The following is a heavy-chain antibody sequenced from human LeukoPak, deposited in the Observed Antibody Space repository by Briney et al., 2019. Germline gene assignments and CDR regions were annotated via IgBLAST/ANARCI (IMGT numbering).Heavy chain of an antibody. Sequence: KPSETLSLTCTISGASISSFYWSWIRQPPGKGLEWIGEINHSGSTNYNPSLKSRVTISVDTSKNQFSLKLSSVTAADTAVYYCARVGVITLLDYFDYWGQGTLVTVSS. CDR1: GASISSFY. CDR2: INHSGST. D-gene: IGHD3-22*01. CDR3: ARVGVITLLDYFDY. V-gene: IGHV4-34*01. J-gene: IGHJ4*02.